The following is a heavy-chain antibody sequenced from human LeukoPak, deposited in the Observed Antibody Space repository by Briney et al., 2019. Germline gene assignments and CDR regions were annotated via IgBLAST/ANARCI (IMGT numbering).Heavy chain of an antibody. J-gene: IGHJ4*02. Sequence: GGSLRLSCAASGFTFSSYAMHWVSQAPGKGLEGVAVISYDGSNKYYADSVKGRFTISRDNSKNTLYLQMNSLRAEDTAVYYCARDQDYAGSGYLIDYWGQGTLVTVSS. CDR2: ISYDGSNK. CDR3: ARDQDYAGSGYLIDY. CDR1: GFTFSSYA. D-gene: IGHD3-22*01. V-gene: IGHV3-30-3*01.